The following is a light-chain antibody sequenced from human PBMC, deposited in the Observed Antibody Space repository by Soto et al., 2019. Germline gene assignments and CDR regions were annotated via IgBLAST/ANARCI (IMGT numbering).Light chain of an antibody. CDR1: QSISNY. Sequence: DMEMTQSPSSLSASVGDRVTITCRASQSISNYLNWHQHKPGKVPMLLIYAASSLQSGIPTRLSGSGSGTDFTLTINSLQPEDFATYYCQQSDGTPLTFGGGTKIEIK. J-gene: IGKJ4*01. CDR3: QQSDGTPLT. V-gene: IGKV1-39*01. CDR2: AAS.